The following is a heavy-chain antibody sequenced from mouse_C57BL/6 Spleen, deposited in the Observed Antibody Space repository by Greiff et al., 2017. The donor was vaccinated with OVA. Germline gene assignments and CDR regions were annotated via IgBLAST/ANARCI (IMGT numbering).Heavy chain of an antibody. J-gene: IGHJ4*01. Sequence: QVQLQQSGAELVKPGASVKISCKASGYAFSSYWMNWVKQRPGKGLEGIGQIYPGDGDTNYNGKFKGKATLTADKSSSTAYMQLSSLTSEDSAVYFCARGHYYGSSYAMDYWGQGTSVTVSS. CDR1: GYAFSSYW. V-gene: IGHV1-80*01. D-gene: IGHD1-1*01. CDR3: ARGHYYGSSYAMDY. CDR2: IYPGDGDT.